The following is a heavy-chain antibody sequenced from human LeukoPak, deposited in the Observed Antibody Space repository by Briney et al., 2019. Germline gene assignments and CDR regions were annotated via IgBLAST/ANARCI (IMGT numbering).Heavy chain of an antibody. CDR2: INHSGST. Sequence: SETLSLTCAVYGGSFSGYYWSWIRQPPGKGLEWIGEINHSGSTNYNPSLKSRVTMSEDTSKNQFSLKLSSVTAADTAVYYCVRAKYDYIRHGPFDYWGQGTLVTVSS. CDR3: VRAKYDYIRHGPFDY. CDR1: GGSFSGYY. V-gene: IGHV4-34*01. J-gene: IGHJ4*02. D-gene: IGHD3-16*01.